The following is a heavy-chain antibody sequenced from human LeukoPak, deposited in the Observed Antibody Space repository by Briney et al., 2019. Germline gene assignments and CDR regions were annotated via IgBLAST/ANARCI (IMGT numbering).Heavy chain of an antibody. CDR2: VSHSGTT. V-gene: IGHV4-34*01. CDR1: GGSFSGYY. D-gene: IGHD3-16*01. CDR3: ATSGWNGGGGLDH. J-gene: IGHJ5*02. Sequence: SETLSLTCDVSGGSFSGYYYSWIRQPPGKGLEWIGEVSHSGTTNYNSSLKSRVSMSVGASSTQFSLIMTSVTAADTAVYYCATSGWNGGGGLDHWGQGTLVIVSS.